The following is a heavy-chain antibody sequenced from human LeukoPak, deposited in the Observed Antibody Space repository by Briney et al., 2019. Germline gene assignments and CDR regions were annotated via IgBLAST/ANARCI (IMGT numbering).Heavy chain of an antibody. Sequence: PSETLSLTCTVSGGSVSSYYWSWIRQPPGKGLEWIGYIYYSGSTNYNPSLKSRVTISVDTSKNQFSLKLSSVTAADTAVYHCARDNWNYGSSMDVWGQGTTVTVPS. CDR2: IYYSGST. D-gene: IGHD1-7*01. CDR3: ARDNWNYGSSMDV. CDR1: GGSVSSYY. V-gene: IGHV4-59*02. J-gene: IGHJ6*02.